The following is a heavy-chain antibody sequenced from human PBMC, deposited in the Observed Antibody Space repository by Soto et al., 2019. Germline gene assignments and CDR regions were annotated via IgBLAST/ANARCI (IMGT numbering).Heavy chain of an antibody. Sequence: LGESLKISCKGSGYSFTSYWIGWVRQMPGKGLEWMGIIYPGDSDTGYSPSFQGQVTISADKSISIAYLQWSSLKASDTAMYYCARRPRGGYYHNWFDPWGQGTLVTVSS. CDR3: ARRPRGGYYHNWFDP. D-gene: IGHD3-22*01. J-gene: IGHJ5*02. CDR1: GYSFTSYW. V-gene: IGHV5-51*01. CDR2: IYPGDSDT.